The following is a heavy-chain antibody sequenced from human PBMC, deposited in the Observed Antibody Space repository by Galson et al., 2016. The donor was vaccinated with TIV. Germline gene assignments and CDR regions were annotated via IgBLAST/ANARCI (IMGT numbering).Heavy chain of an antibody. CDR1: GFTFRTYT. J-gene: IGHJ3*02. V-gene: IGHV3-21*01. CDR3: ARAVSSGDYAFDAFDI. CDR2: ISLSGSHI. Sequence: SLRLSCAAFGFTFRTYTMNWVRQAPGKGLEWVPYISLSGSHIYYADSVEGRFTISRDNAKNSLSLQMNSLRAEDTAVYFCARAVSSGDYAFDAFDIWGQGTVVTVSS. D-gene: IGHD4-17*01.